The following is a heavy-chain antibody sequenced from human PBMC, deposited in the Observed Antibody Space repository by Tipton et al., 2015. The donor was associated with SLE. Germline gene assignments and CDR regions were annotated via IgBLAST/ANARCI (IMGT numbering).Heavy chain of an antibody. V-gene: IGHV4-38-2*02. Sequence: TLSLTCTVSGYSISSGYYWGWIRQPPGKGLEWIGSIYHSGSTYYNPSLKSRVTISVDTSKNQFSLKLSSVTAADTAVYYCASDYYDSSGYGRYYFDYWGQGTLVTVSS. D-gene: IGHD3-22*01. CDR1: GYSISSGYY. CDR2: IYHSGST. J-gene: IGHJ4*02. CDR3: ASDYYDSSGYGRYYFDY.